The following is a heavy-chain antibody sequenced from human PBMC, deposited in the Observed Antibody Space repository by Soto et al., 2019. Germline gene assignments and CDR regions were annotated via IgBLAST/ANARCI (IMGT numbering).Heavy chain of an antibody. J-gene: IGHJ6*02. CDR3: XXGGIAAAGTSAYYYYGMDV. CDR1: GFTFSSYG. D-gene: IGHD6-13*01. Sequence: GGSLRLSCAASGFTFSSYGMHWVRQAPGKGLEWVAVIWYDGSNKYYADSVKGRFTISXXXXXXXXXXXXXXXXXXXXXXXXXXXGGIAAAGTSAYYYYGMDVWGQGTTVTVSS. V-gene: IGHV3-33*01. CDR2: IWYDGSNK.